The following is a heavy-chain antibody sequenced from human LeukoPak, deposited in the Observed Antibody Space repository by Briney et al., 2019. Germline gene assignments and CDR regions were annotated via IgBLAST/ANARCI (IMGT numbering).Heavy chain of an antibody. Sequence: PGGSLRLSCAASGFTLSDYYMSWIRQAPGKGLEWVSYISSSGSTIYYADSVKGRFTISRDNAKNSLYLQMNSLRAEDTAVYYCASGNYYGSGSYYGVGAYFDYWGQGTLVTVSS. CDR1: GFTLSDYY. V-gene: IGHV3-11*01. CDR3: ASGNYYGSGSYYGVGAYFDY. D-gene: IGHD3-10*01. J-gene: IGHJ4*02. CDR2: ISSSGSTI.